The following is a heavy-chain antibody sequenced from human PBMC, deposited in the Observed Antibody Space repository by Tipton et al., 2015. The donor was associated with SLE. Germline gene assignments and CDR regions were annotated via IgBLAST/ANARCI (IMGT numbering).Heavy chain of an antibody. CDR2: INHGGST. CDR1: GGSFSGYS. V-gene: IGHV4-34*01. Sequence: TLSLTCAVYGGSFSGYSWSWIRQPPGKGLEWIGEINHGGSTNYNPSLKSRVTISEDTSKNQFSLKLTSVTAADTAIYYCVRGHPHIVVLIGGGWFDPWGQGTLVTVSS. D-gene: IGHD2-21*01. J-gene: IGHJ5*02. CDR3: VRGHPHIVVLIGGGWFDP.